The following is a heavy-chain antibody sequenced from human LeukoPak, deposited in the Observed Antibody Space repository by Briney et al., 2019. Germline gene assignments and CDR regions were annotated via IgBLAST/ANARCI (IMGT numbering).Heavy chain of an antibody. J-gene: IGHJ4*02. Sequence: SETLSLTCTVSGGSISSSTYYWGWIRQPPGKGLEWIGSIYYSGSTYYNPSHKSRVTISVDTSKNQFSLGLSSVTAADTAVYHCARHSGIGMAQLYFDYWGQGTLVTVSS. CDR1: GGSISSSTYY. CDR2: IYYSGST. CDR3: ARHSGIGMAQLYFDY. V-gene: IGHV4-39*01. D-gene: IGHD1-26*01.